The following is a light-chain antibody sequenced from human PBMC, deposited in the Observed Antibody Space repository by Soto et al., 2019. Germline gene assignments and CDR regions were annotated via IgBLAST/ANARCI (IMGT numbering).Light chain of an antibody. CDR3: SSHAGSSAFYV. V-gene: IGLV2-14*01. CDR2: EVT. Sequence: QSVLTQPASVSGSPGQSITISCTGTSSDIGAYDYVSWYQQYPGRVPKLLIHEVTNRPSGVSDRFSGSKPDNTASLTISGLQTEDEADYYCSSHAGSSAFYVFGTGTKVTVL. CDR1: SSDIGAYDY. J-gene: IGLJ1*01.